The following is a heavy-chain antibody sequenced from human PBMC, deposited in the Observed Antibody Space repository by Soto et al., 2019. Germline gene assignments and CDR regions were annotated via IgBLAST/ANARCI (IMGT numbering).Heavy chain of an antibody. D-gene: IGHD3-10*01. J-gene: IGHJ4*02. CDR1: GFTFSRYA. Sequence: QVQVVESGGGVVQPGRSLRLSCAASGFTFSRYAIHCVRQAPGKGLEWVAVISRDGSNKYYVYSVKGRFTISRDNSKNTLYLQMNSLRDEDTAGYYCARSRNSAVADSFDFWGQGTLGTVSS. V-gene: IGHV3-30*04. CDR3: ARSRNSAVADSFDF. CDR2: ISRDGSNK.